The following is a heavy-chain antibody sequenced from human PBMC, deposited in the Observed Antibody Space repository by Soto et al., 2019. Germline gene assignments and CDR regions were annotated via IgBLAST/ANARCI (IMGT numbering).Heavy chain of an antibody. J-gene: IGHJ6*03. CDR3: ARDFKESQYYYYCMDV. V-gene: IGHV3-21*06. CDR1: GFTFSSYS. CDR2: ISSCSNYT. D-gene: IGHD3-10*01. Sequence: EVQLVESGGGLVKPGGSLRLSCVVSGFTFSSYSMNWVRQAPGKGLEWVSSISSCSNYTYYADSVKGLFTISRDNANNSVCLPMNSLRAEDTALYYCARDFKESQYYYYCMDVWGKGTTVTVAS.